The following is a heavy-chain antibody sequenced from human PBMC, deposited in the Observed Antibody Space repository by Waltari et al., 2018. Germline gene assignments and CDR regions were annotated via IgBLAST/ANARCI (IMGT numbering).Heavy chain of an antibody. J-gene: IGHJ4*02. CDR2: IYTSGST. CDR3: VVTNYDSSGSY. Sequence: QVQLQQWGAGLLKPSETLSLTCAVYGGSFSGYYWSWIRQPPGKGLEWIGRIYTSGSTNYNPSLKSRVTISVDTSKNQFSLKLSSVTAADTAVYYCVVTNYDSSGSYWGQGTLVTVSS. V-gene: IGHV4-34*01. D-gene: IGHD3-22*01. CDR1: GGSFSGYY.